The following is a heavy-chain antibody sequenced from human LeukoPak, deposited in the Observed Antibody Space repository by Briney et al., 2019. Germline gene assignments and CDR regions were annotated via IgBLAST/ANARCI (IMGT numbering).Heavy chain of an antibody. V-gene: IGHV1-3*01. CDR2: INAGNGNT. Sequence: ASVKVSCKASGYTFTSYSLHWVRQAPGQRLEYMGWINAGNGNTKSSEKFQGRVTITRDPSASTAYMELTSLKSEDTAVYFCAREPDSFSAFSFGYRGQGTLVTVSS. CDR1: GYTFTSYS. CDR3: AREPDSFSAFSFGY. J-gene: IGHJ4*02. D-gene: IGHD2/OR15-2a*01.